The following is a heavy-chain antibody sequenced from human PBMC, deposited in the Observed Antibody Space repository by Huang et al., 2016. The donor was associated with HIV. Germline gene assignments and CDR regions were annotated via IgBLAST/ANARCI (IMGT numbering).Heavy chain of an antibody. J-gene: IGHJ6*02. V-gene: IGHV4-59*01. CDR1: GGSISSYY. Sequence: QVQLQESGPGLVKPSETLSLTCTVSGGSISSYYWSWIRQPPGKGLELIGYIHYSGSTNYNPSLKSRVTTSVDTAKNQCFLKLSSVTAADTAVYYCARGGPYSRDYYYYGMDVWGQGTTVTVSS. CDR2: IHYSGST. CDR3: ARGGPYSRDYYYYGMDV. D-gene: IGHD6-13*01.